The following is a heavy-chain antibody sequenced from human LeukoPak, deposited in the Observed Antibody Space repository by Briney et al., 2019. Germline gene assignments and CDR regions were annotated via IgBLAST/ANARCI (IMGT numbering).Heavy chain of an antibody. Sequence: SETLSLTCTVSGGSISSSRYYWGWIRQPPGKGLEWIGSIHYSGSTYYNPSLKSRVTISVDTSKNQFSLKLSSVTAADTAVYYCARVPKGTPRFDPWGQGTLVTVSS. J-gene: IGHJ5*02. V-gene: IGHV4-39*07. D-gene: IGHD1-7*01. CDR2: IHYSGST. CDR3: ARVPKGTPRFDP. CDR1: GGSISSSRYY.